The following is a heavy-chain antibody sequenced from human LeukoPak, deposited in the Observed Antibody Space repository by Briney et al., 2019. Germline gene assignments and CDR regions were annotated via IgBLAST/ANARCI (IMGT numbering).Heavy chain of an antibody. CDR2: IYYSGST. J-gene: IGHJ4*02. D-gene: IGHD4-17*01. CDR3: ARIGRDYGDYFDS. V-gene: IGHV4-59*01. CDR1: GGSISSYY. Sequence: SETLSLTCTVSGGSISSYYWSWIRQPPGKGLEWIGYIYYSGSTNYNPSLKSRVTISVDTSKNQFSLKLSSVTAADTAVYYCARIGRDYGDYFDSWGQGTLVTVSS.